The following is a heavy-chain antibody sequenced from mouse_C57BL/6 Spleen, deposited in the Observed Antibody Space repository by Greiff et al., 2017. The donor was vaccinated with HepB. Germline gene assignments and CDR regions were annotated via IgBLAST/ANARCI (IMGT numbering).Heavy chain of an antibody. V-gene: IGHV1-80*01. CDR2: IYPGDGDT. CDR1: GYAFSSYW. J-gene: IGHJ3*01. Sequence: VQGVESGAELVKPGASVKISCKASGYAFSSYWMNWVKQRPGKGLEWIGQIYPGDGDTNYNGKFKGKATLTADKSSSTAYMQLSSLTSEDSAVYFCARSRGDVGFAYWGQGTLVTVSA. CDR3: ARSRGDVGFAY.